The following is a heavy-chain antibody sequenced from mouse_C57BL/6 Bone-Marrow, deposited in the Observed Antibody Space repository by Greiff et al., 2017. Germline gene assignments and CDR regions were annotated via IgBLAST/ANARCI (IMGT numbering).Heavy chain of an antibody. CDR1: GYTFTSYW. V-gene: IGHV1-72*01. J-gene: IGHJ1*03. CDR3: AREGDWVYWYFDV. Sequence: VQLQQSGAELVKPGASVKLSCKASGYTFTSYWMHWVKQRPGRGLEWIGRIDPYSGGTKYNEKFKSKATLTVDKPSSTAYMQLSSLTSEDSAVYYGAREGDWVYWYFDVWGTGTTVTVSS. D-gene: IGHD4-1*01. CDR2: IDPYSGGT.